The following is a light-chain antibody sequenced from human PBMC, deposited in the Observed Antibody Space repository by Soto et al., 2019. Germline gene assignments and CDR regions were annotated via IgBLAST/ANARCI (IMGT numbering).Light chain of an antibody. CDR1: QSVSSSY. CDR2: GAS. Sequence: EIVLTQSPGTLSLSPGERATLSCRASQSVSSSYLAWYQQKPGQAPRLLIYGASSRATGIPDRFSGSGSGTDFTLTISRLEPADFAVYYCQQYRSSPHTFGGGTKVEIK. CDR3: QQYRSSPHT. J-gene: IGKJ4*01. V-gene: IGKV3-20*01.